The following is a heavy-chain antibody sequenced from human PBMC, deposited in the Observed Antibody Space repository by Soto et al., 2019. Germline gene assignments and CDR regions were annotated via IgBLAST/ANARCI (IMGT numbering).Heavy chain of an antibody. CDR2: IYYSGST. V-gene: IGHV4-59*08. J-gene: IGHJ4*02. CDR1: GGSISSYY. D-gene: IGHD3-10*01. Sequence: SETLSLTCTVSGGSISSYYWSWIRQPPGKGLEWIGYIYYSGSTNYNPSLKSRVTISVDTSKNQFSLKLSSVTAADTAVYYCARHEGYYGSGSYYYFDYWGQGTLVTVSS. CDR3: ARHEGYYGSGSYYYFDY.